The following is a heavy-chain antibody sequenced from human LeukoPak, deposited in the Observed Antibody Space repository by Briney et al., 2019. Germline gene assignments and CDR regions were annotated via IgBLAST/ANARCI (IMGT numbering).Heavy chain of an antibody. CDR1: GFTFDDYA. CDR2: ISWNSGSI. V-gene: IGHV3-9*01. D-gene: IGHD6-6*01. J-gene: IGHJ4*02. CDR3: ARGIAARHTYFDY. Sequence: RGGSLRLSCAASGFTFDDYAMHWVRQAPGKGLERVSGISWNSGSIGYADSVKGRFTISRDNAKNSLYLQMNSLRAEDTAVYYCARGIAARHTYFDYWGQGTLVTVSS.